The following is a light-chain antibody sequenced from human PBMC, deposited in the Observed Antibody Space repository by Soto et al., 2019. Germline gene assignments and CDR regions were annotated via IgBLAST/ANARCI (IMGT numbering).Light chain of an antibody. V-gene: IGKV3-20*01. CDR3: QQYGSSPFT. CDR1: QSVTTN. J-gene: IGKJ4*01. CDR2: GAS. Sequence: IVMTQSPVTLSVPPGERATLSCRASQSVTTNLAWYQQRPGQAPRLLIFGASTRATGIPDRFSGSGSGTDFTLAISRLEPEDFEVYYCQQYGSSPFTCGGGSKGGYQ.